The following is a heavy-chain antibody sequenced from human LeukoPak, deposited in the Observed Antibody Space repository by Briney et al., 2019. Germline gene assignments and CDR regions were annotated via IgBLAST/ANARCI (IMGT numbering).Heavy chain of an antibody. D-gene: IGHD5-18*01. CDR1: GFTFSSYG. V-gene: IGHV3-30*03. Sequence: GGSLRLSCAASGFTFSSYGMHWVRQAPGKGLEWVAVISYDGSNKYYADSVKGRFTISRDNSKNTLYLQMNSLRAEDTAVYYCAGGYSYGLFDYWGQGTLVTVSS. J-gene: IGHJ4*02. CDR2: ISYDGSNK. CDR3: AGGYSYGLFDY.